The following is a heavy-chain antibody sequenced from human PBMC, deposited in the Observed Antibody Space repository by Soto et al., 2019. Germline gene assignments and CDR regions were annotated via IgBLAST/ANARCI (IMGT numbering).Heavy chain of an antibody. CDR3: ARSGRSWNLREFDY. V-gene: IGHV1-18*01. Sequence: ASVKVSCKASGYTFATYGFSWVRQAPGQGFEWMGWISASNGNTSYAQKLRGRVTMTTDTSTSTAYMELRSLRSDDTAVFYCARSGRSWNLREFDYWGQGTLVTVSS. D-gene: IGHD6-13*01. CDR2: ISASNGNT. CDR1: GYTFATYG. J-gene: IGHJ4*02.